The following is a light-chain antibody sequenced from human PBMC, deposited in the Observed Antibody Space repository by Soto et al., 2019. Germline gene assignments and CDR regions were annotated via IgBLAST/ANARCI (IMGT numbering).Light chain of an antibody. CDR2: DAF. J-gene: IGKJ4*01. V-gene: IGKV3-11*01. Sequence: IVLTQSPATLSLCPGERATLSCLASQSVSSYLAWYQLRPGQAPRLLIYDAFNRATGIPARFSGSGSGTDFTLTISSLEPEDFAVYYCQHRSKWPLTFGGGTKVDI. CDR3: QHRSKWPLT. CDR1: QSVSSY.